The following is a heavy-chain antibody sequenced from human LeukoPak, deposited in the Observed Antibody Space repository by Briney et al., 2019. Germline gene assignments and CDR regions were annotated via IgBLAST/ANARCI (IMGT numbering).Heavy chain of an antibody. CDR2: IYYSGST. J-gene: IGHJ4*02. D-gene: IGHD6-13*01. CDR1: GGSISSYY. V-gene: IGHV4-59*08. Sequence: SETLSLTCTVSGGSISSYYWSWIRQPPGKGLEWIGYIYYSGSTNYNPSLKSRVTISVDTSKNQFSLKLSSVTAADTAVYCCARLYSSSFYYFDYWGQGTLVTVSS. CDR3: ARLYSSSFYYFDY.